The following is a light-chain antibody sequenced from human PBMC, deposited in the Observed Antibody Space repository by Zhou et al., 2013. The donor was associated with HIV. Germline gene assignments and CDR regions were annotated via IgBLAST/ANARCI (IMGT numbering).Light chain of an antibody. J-gene: IGKJ2*04. CDR1: QSVSTY. Sequence: DIQMTQSPSSVSASVGDRITITCRASQSVSTYLAWYQQRPGRAPKLLVSGASTLESGVPSRFSGSGSGTEFTLTISSLQPDDFATYYCQQYNTYPCSFGQGTKLEIK. V-gene: IGKV1-5*01. CDR3: QQYNTYPCS. CDR2: GAS.